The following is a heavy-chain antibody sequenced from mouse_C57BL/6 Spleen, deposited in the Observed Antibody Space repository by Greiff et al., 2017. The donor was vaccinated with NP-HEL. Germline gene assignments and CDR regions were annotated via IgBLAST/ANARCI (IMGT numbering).Heavy chain of an antibody. Sequence: EVKVVESGGGLVKPGGSLKLSCAASGFTFSSYAMSWVRQTPEKRLEWVATISDGGSYTYYPDNVKGRFTISRDNAKNNLYLQMSHLKSEDTAMYYCARDTRLLAWFAYWGQGTLVTVSA. J-gene: IGHJ3*01. D-gene: IGHD1-1*01. CDR1: GFTFSSYA. CDR2: ISDGGSYT. CDR3: ARDTRLLAWFAY. V-gene: IGHV5-4*01.